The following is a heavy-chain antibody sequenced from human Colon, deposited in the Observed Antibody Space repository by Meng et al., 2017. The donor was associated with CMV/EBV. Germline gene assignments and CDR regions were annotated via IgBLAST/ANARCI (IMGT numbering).Heavy chain of an antibody. D-gene: IGHD6-13*01. CDR1: GYTFTANH. CDR3: VRESWYFDF. J-gene: IGHJ4*02. V-gene: IGHV1-2*02. Sequence: QVQLGQSGTEVKKPGASVKVSCKTSGYTFTANHLHGVRQAPGQGLEWMGWIYPQDGGTYFAQKFQDRVTLTRDTSITTAYMELSGLTSDDTAIYYCVRESWYFDFWGEGTLVTVSS. CDR2: IYPQDGGT.